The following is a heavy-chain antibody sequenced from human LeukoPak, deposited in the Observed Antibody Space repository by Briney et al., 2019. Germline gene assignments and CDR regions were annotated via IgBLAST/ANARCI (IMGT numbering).Heavy chain of an antibody. CDR1: GFTFSSYA. D-gene: IGHD3-3*01. Sequence: GGSLRLSCAASGFTFSSYAMSWVRQAPGKGLEWVSAISGSGGSTYYADSVKGRFTISRDNFKNTLYLQMNSLRAEDTAVYYCAKSPNYDFWSGYYYTFDPWGQGTLVTVSS. CDR3: AKSPNYDFWSGYYYTFDP. CDR2: ISGSGGST. V-gene: IGHV3-23*01. J-gene: IGHJ5*02.